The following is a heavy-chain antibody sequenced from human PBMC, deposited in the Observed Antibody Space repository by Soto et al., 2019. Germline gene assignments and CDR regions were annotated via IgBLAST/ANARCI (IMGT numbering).Heavy chain of an antibody. D-gene: IGHD1-26*01. CDR1: GGTFSTYA. J-gene: IGHJ4*02. V-gene: IGHV1-69*06. CDR2: IIPLFGTP. Sequence: QVPLVQSGAEVKKPGSSVKVSCKASGGTFSTYAINWVRPAPGQGLEWMGGIIPLFGTPNYAQKFQGRVTFTAHKSTSTAYMELRSLRSDDTAVYYCARGWETVGTTTPFAYWGQGTLVTVSS. CDR3: ARGWETVGTTTPFAY.